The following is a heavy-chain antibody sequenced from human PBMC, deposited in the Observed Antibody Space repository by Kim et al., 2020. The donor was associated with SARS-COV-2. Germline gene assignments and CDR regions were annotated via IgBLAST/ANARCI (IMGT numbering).Heavy chain of an antibody. J-gene: IGHJ4*02. V-gene: IGHV3-23*01. Sequence: GGSLRLSCAASGFTFAMYAMTWVRQPPGKGLEWVSFISGDGSETSYADSVKGRFTVSRDSAKNTLYLQMNTLRADDTAVYYCVKGSSLGDFWGQGTRVT. CDR1: GFTFAMYA. D-gene: IGHD3-10*01. CDR3: VKGSSLGDF. CDR2: ISGDGSET.